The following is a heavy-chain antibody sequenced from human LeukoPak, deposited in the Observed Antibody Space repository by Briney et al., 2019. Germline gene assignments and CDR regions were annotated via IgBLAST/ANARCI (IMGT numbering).Heavy chain of an antibody. J-gene: IGHJ5*02. V-gene: IGHV1-2*02. CDR2: INPTSGGT. CDR1: AYTFTGYY. D-gene: IGHD3-16*01. Sequence: ASVKVSCKASAYTFTGYYMHWVRQAPGQGLEWMGWINPTSGGTKYAQKFQGRVTMTRDTSISTAYMELSRLISDDTAVYYCARQRAYTGDNWFDPWGQGTLVTVSS. CDR3: ARQRAYTGDNWFDP.